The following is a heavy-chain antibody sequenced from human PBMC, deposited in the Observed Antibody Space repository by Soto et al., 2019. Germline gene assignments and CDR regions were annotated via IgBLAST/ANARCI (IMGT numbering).Heavy chain of an antibody. D-gene: IGHD2-21*02. J-gene: IGHJ5*02. V-gene: IGHV3-72*01. CDR1: GFTSSDHY. CDR2: SRNNANFYTT. CDR3: ARERRSKFCSGGACHDYFDP. Sequence: EVQLVESGGGLVQPGGSLRLSCAASGFTSSDHYMDWVRQAPGKGLEWVGRSRNNANFYTTEYAASVKGRFTISRDDSKNSLYRQMNSLKNEDTAVYYCARERRSKFCSGGACHDYFDPWGQGTLVTVSS.